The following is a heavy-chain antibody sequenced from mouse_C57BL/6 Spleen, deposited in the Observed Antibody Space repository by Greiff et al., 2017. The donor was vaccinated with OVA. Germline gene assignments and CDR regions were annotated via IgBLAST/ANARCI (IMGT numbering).Heavy chain of an antibody. CDR2: IHPSDSDT. J-gene: IGHJ4*01. D-gene: IGHD1-1*01. CDR3: AIPLHYYGSVGDWMDY. V-gene: IGHV1-74*01. Sequence: QVQLQQPGAELVKPGASVKVSCKASGYTFTSYWMHWVKQRPGQGLGWIGRIHPSDSDTNYNQKFKGKATLTVDKSSSTAYMQLSSLTSEDSAVYYCAIPLHYYGSVGDWMDYWGQGTSVTVSS. CDR1: GYTFTSYW.